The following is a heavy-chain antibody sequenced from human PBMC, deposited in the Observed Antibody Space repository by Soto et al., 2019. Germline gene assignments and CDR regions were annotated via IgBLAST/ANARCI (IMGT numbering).Heavy chain of an antibody. V-gene: IGHV5-51*01. J-gene: IGHJ3*01. CDR3: ARGGRYSSYCCESDV. CDR1: GYDFSTYY. Sequence: EVQLVQSGAEVKKPGESLKISCKGSGYDFSTYYIGWVRQRPGKGLEWLGLIHPRDSDTKYSPSFQGQVTISVDQSINTAYLQLSSLKASDTATYYCARGGRYSSYCCESDVWGQGTKVTVSA. CDR2: IHPRDSDT. D-gene: IGHD6-6*01.